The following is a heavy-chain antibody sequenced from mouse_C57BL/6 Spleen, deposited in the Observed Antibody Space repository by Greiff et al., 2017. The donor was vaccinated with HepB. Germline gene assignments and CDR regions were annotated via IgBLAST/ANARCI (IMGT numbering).Heavy chain of an antibody. V-gene: IGHV1-75*01. CDR3: ARSEANWDVYYYAMDY. J-gene: IGHJ4*01. CDR2: IFPGSGST. CDR1: GYTFTDYY. D-gene: IGHD4-1*01. Sequence: QVQLKQSGPELVKPGASVKISCKASGYTFTDYYINWVKQRPGQGLEWIGWIFPGSGSTYYNEKFKGKATLTVDKSSSTAYMLLSSLTSEDSAVYFCARSEANWDVYYYAMDYWGQGTSVTVSS.